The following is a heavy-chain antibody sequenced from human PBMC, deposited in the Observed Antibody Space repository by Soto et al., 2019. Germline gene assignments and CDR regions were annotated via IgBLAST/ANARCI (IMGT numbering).Heavy chain of an antibody. CDR1: GGSISSGDYY. D-gene: IGHD2-15*01. J-gene: IGHJ5*02. Sequence: QVQLQESGPGLVKPSQTLSLTCTVSGGSISSGDYYWSWIRQPPGKGLEWIGYLYYSGSTYYNPLLMSRVTISIDASKIQFCLELSSVTAADTAVYYCARAMVVTQNWFDPWGQGTLVTVSS. CDR2: LYYSGST. V-gene: IGHV4-30-4*01. CDR3: ARAMVVTQNWFDP.